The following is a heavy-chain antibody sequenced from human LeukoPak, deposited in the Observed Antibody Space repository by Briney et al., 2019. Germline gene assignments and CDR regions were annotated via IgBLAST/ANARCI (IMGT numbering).Heavy chain of an antibody. J-gene: IGHJ4*02. CDR1: GFTVSSNY. CDR3: ARDSRYSGNGTDY. D-gene: IGHD5-12*01. V-gene: IGHV3-66*01. Sequence: GGSLRLSCAASGFTVSSNYMSWVRQAPGKGLEWVSVIYSNDNTYYADSVKGRFTTSRDNAKNTVSLQMNSLRADDTAVYYCARDSRYSGNGTDYWGQGTLVTVSS. CDR2: IYSNDNT.